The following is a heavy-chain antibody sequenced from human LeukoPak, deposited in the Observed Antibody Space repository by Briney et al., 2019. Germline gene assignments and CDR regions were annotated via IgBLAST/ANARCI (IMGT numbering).Heavy chain of an antibody. CDR2: IYYSGST. V-gene: IGHV4-39*07. CDR1: AGSISSSSYY. J-gene: IGHJ5*02. D-gene: IGHD3-10*01. Sequence: SETLSLTCTVSAGSISSSSYYWGWIRQPPGKGLEWFASIYYSGSTYYNSSLKSRVTISVDTSKNQFSLKLSSVTAADTAVYYCAREPPTSITMVRGVNNWFDPWGQGTLVTVSS. CDR3: AREPPTSITMVRGVNNWFDP.